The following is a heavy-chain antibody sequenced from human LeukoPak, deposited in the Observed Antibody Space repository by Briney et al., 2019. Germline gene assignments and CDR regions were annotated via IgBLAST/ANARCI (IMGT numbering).Heavy chain of an antibody. CDR3: ARFQYKAAFDI. D-gene: IGHD1-1*01. CDR2: IHYSGST. J-gene: IGHJ3*02. Sequence: SETLSLTCSVSGDSLSKYFWSWIRQSRGEGLEWIGYIHYSGSTSYNPSLKNRVTMSVDTSKNQFSLKLNSVTAAATAVYYCARFQYKAAFDIWGQGTMVTVSS. V-gene: IGHV4-59*01. CDR1: GDSLSKYF.